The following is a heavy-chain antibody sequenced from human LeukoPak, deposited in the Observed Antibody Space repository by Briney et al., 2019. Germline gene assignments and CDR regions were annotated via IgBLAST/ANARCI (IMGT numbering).Heavy chain of an antibody. D-gene: IGHD1-1*01. V-gene: IGHV3-30*03. CDR2: ISYDGSDK. CDR1: GFIFNTHG. CDR3: ARDRTYTWTFDY. Sequence: PGGPLRLSCAASGFIFNTHGMHWVRQAPGKGLEWVAVISYDGSDKYFADSVEGRFTISRDDSKNMMYLQMNSLRAEDTAVYYCARDRTYTWTFDYWGQGTLVTVSS. J-gene: IGHJ4*02.